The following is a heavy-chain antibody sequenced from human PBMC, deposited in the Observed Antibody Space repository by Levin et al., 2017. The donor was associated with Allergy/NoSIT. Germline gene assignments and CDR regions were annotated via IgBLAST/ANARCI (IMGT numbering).Heavy chain of an antibody. D-gene: IGHD5-18*01. V-gene: IGHV4-30-2*01. CDR3: ARVAGYSYGYYFDY. Sequence: PSETLSLTCAVSGGSISSGGYSWSWIRQPPGKGLEWIGNIYLGGSTNDNPSLKSRVTMSVDRSKNQFSLKLSYVTAADTAVYYCARVAGYSYGYYFDYWGPGTLVTVSS. CDR2: IYLGGST. J-gene: IGHJ4*02. CDR1: GGSISSGGYS.